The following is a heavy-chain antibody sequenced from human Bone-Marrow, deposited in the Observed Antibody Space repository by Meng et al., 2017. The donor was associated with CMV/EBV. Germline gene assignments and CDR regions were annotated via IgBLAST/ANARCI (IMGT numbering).Heavy chain of an antibody. CDR1: GYRFSDHY. CDR2: IYPNSGGT. Sequence: QVELVQPGAEVKSPGASVKVSCQTSGYRFSDHYMHWVRQAPGQGLEWMGWIYPNSGGTHYAQKFQDRVTMTRDTSISTVYMELSRLTSDDTAVYYCVRDRNWGPDYWGQGTLVTVSS. CDR3: VRDRNWGPDY. V-gene: IGHV1-2*02. J-gene: IGHJ4*02. D-gene: IGHD7-27*01.